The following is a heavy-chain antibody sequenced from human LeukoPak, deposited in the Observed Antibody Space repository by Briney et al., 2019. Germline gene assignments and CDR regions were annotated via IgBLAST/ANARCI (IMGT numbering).Heavy chain of an antibody. CDR2: ISGSGGST. D-gene: IGHD5-24*01. V-gene: IGHV3-23*01. J-gene: IGHJ4*02. CDR3: ATGAGWLQYDY. CDR1: GFTFSSYA. Sequence: GGSLRLSCAASGFTFSSYAMSWVRQAPGKGLEWVSAISGSGGSTYYADSVKGRFTIPRDNSKNTLYLQMNGLRAEDTAVYYCATGAGWLQYDYWGQGTLVTVSS.